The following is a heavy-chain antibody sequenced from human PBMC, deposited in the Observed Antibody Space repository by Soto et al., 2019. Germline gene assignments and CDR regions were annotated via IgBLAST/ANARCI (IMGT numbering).Heavy chain of an antibody. V-gene: IGHV4-34*01. J-gene: IGHJ4*02. D-gene: IGHD4-17*01. Sequence: SETLSLTCSVSGGSFSTFYWYWIRQPPGRGLEWIGEINHNGNTNYNPSLKSRVTISVDMSKNQFFLRLTSVTAADTAIYYCASAAYGGHGYFTYWGQGNLVTVSS. CDR1: GGSFSTFY. CDR2: INHNGNT. CDR3: ASAAYGGHGYFTY.